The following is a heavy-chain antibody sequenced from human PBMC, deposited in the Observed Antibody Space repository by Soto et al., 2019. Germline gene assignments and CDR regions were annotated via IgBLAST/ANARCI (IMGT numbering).Heavy chain of an antibody. D-gene: IGHD4-17*01. Sequence: LALTCSVSGGSVSDKTYYWSWIRQPPGKRLEWIGYVYYSGTTNYNPSLKSRVTISVDLSKDRFSLRLSSVTTADTALYYCARTTAVPNTLRSRYFFDYWGQGTLVTVSS. CDR3: ARTTAVPNTLRSRYFFDY. V-gene: IGHV4-61*01. CDR2: VYYSGTT. CDR1: GGSVSDKTYY. J-gene: IGHJ4*02.